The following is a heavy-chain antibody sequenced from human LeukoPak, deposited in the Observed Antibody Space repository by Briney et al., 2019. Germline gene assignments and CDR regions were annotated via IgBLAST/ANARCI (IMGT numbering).Heavy chain of an antibody. CDR3: ARDRGSSWGSYYYYMDV. CDR2: ISYDGSNK. CDR1: GFTFSSYA. V-gene: IGHV3-30*04. J-gene: IGHJ6*03. D-gene: IGHD6-13*01. Sequence: GGSLRLSCAASGFTFSSYAMHWVRQAPGKGLEWVAVISYDGSNKYYADSVKGRFTISRDNSKNTLYLQMNSLRAEDTAVYYCARDRGSSWGSYYYYMDVWGKGTTVTVSS.